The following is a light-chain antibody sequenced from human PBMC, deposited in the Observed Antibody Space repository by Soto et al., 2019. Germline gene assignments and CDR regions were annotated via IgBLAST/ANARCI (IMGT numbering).Light chain of an antibody. CDR1: NIGSKN. CDR2: RDY. CDR3: QVWDSSTHVV. J-gene: IGLJ2*01. Sequence: YELTQPLSVSVALGQTARITCGGNNIGSKNVHWYQQKPGQAPVLVIYRDYNRPSGIPERFSGSNSVNTATLSSSRAQAGDEADYYCQVWDSSTHVVFGGGTKGTVL. V-gene: IGLV3-9*01.